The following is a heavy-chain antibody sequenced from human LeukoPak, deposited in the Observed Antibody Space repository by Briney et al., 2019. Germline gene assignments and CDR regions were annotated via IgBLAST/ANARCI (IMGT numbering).Heavy chain of an antibody. J-gene: IGHJ4*02. CDR2: IQPNGNDK. V-gene: IGHV3-30*02. CDR1: GFTFSYYG. CDR3: AKRGEEAEFDF. Sequence: PGGSLRLSCAASGFTFSYYGMHWVRQAPGKGLEWVALIQPNGNDKYYADSVKGRFTVSRDNSKNTLYLQLNSLRSEDTAVYYCAKRGEEAEFDFWGQGTLVSVSS. D-gene: IGHD4-17*01.